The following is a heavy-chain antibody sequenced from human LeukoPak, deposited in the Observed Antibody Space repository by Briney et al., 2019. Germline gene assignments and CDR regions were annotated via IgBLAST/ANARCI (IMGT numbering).Heavy chain of an antibody. V-gene: IGHV4-4*07. CDR3: ARDGRGSAAPYY. D-gene: IGHD3-16*01. J-gene: IGHJ4*02. CDR1: GGSISSYY. CDR2: IYTSGST. Sequence: SETLSLTCTVSGGSISSYYWSWIRQPAGKGLEWIGRIYTSGSTNYDPSLESRVTMSVDTSKNQFSLKLSSVTAADTAVYYCARDGRGSAAPYYWGQGTLVTVSS.